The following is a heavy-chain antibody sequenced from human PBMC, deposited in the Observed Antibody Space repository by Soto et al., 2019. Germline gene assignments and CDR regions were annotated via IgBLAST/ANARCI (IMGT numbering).Heavy chain of an antibody. CDR2: LSGDGRST. CDR1: GFTFRSYA. V-gene: IGHV3-64D*06. Sequence: GGSLRLSCSASGFTFRSYAIHWVRQAQGKGLEYVSALSGDGRSTYYADSVKGRFTVFRDNSKNTLFLQMSSLRVEDTAVYYCVKGNWAYSYNNWFDPWGQGTLVTVSS. D-gene: IGHD5-18*01. CDR3: VKGNWAYSYNNWFDP. J-gene: IGHJ5*02.